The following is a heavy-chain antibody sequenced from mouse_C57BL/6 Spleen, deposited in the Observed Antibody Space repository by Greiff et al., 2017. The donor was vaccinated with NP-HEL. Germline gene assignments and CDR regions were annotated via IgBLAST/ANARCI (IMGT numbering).Heavy chain of an antibody. V-gene: IGHV1-82*01. J-gene: IGHJ3*01. CDR1: GYAFSSSW. Sequence: VQLQESGPELVKPGASVKISCKASGYAFSSSWMNWVKQRPGKGLEWIGRIYPGDGDTNYNGKFKGKATLTADKSSSTAYMQLSSLTSEDSAVYFCAIYDVYPFAYWGQGTLVTVSA. CDR3: AIYDVYPFAY. D-gene: IGHD2-3*01. CDR2: IYPGDGDT.